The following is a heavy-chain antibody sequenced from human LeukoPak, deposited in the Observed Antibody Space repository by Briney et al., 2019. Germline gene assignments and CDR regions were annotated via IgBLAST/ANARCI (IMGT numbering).Heavy chain of an antibody. J-gene: IGHJ6*03. CDR2: MNPNRGNT. CDR3: ARGCSSTSCYRGLGDYYYYYYMDV. D-gene: IGHD2-2*01. CDR1: GYTFTSYD. V-gene: IGHV1-8*01. Sequence: ASVKVSCKASGYTFTSYDINWVRQATGQGLEWMGWMNPNRGNTGYAQKFQGRVTMTRNTSISTAYMELSSLRSEDTAVYYCARGCSSTSCYRGLGDYYYYYYMDVWGKGTTVTVSS.